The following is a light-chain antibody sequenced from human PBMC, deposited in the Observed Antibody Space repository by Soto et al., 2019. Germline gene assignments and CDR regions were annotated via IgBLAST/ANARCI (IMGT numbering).Light chain of an antibody. CDR1: SSDVGGYNY. Sequence: QSALTQPASVSGSPGQSITISCTGTSSDVGGYNYVSWYQQHPGKAPKLMIYEVSNRPSGVSNRFSGSKSGNTASLTISGLKAEDEDDYYCSSYTSSSTQGVVFGGGTKLSVL. CDR2: EVS. V-gene: IGLV2-14*01. CDR3: SSYTSSSTQGVV. J-gene: IGLJ2*01.